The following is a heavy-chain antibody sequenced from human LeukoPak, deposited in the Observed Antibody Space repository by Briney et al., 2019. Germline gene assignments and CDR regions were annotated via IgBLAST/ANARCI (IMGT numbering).Heavy chain of an antibody. CDR3: ARWAGTGSPQFYGPLDY. D-gene: IGHD1-1*01. Sequence: SVKVSCKASGGTFSNYAFSWVRQAPGQGLEWMGGLIPIFNTPVYAQKFQGRVTINADASTSTAYMELSSLTSDDTALYYCARWAGTGSPQFYGPLDYWGQGTVVTVSS. CDR1: GGTFSNYA. CDR2: LIPIFNTP. J-gene: IGHJ4*02. V-gene: IGHV1-69*13.